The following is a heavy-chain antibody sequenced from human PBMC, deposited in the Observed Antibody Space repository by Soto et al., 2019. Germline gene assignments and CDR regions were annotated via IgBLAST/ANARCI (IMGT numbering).Heavy chain of an antibody. J-gene: IGHJ6*02. D-gene: IGHD1-26*01. CDR1: GYTFTSYG. Sequence: QVHLVQSGAEVRKPGASVEVSCKASGYTFTSYGVSWVRQAPGQGLEWMGWISIYNGNTIYAQKFQGRVTMSTHTSTNIAYMQLWSLRSDDTAVYYCAREHHYGGSSYGMDVWGQGTTVTVSS. V-gene: IGHV1-18*04. CDR2: ISIYNGNT. CDR3: AREHHYGGSSYGMDV.